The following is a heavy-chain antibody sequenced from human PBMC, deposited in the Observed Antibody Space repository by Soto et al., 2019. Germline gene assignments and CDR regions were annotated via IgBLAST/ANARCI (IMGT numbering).Heavy chain of an antibody. CDR2: MWYDGTNK. J-gene: IGHJ3*02. Sequence: PGGALRLSCAESGSTCRIYSMHWVRQSPGKGLEWVAVMWYDGTNKYYGESVKGRFTISRDNSENTLYLQMNSLRVEDTAVYYCARDATFGTKGGSFDIWGHGTLVTVSS. CDR1: GSTCRIYS. D-gene: IGHD3-16*01. CDR3: ARDATFGTKGGSFDI. V-gene: IGHV3-33*01.